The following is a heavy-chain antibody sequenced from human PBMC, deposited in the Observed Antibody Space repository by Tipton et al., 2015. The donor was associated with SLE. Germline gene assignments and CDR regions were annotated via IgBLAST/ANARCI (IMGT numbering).Heavy chain of an antibody. V-gene: IGHV3-30-3*01. D-gene: IGHD3-22*01. CDR2: ISYDGSNK. J-gene: IGHJ4*02. CDR3: ARDSQKYYYDSSLDY. CDR1: GFTFSSYA. Sequence: QLVQSGGGVVQPGRSLRLSCAASGFTFSSYAMHWVRQAPGKGLEWVAVISYDGSNKYYADSVKGRFTISRDNSKNTLYLQMNSLRAEDTAVYYCARDSQKYYYDSSLDYWGQGTLVTVSS.